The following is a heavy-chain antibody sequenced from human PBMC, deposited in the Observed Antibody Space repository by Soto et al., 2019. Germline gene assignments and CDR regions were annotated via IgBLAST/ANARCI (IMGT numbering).Heavy chain of an antibody. Sequence: SETLSLTCNVSEGYISTGFYFWSWVRQSPGKGLEWIGHIYSSGTTYYNPSLKSRVTISIDASKNRFSLKLTSVTAADTAVYYCASRREQGDLGEYCCQGTRVTVSS. V-gene: IGHV4-30-4*01. CDR1: EGYISTGFYF. J-gene: IGHJ4*02. D-gene: IGHD1-1*01. CDR3: ASRREQGDLGEY. CDR2: IYSSGTT.